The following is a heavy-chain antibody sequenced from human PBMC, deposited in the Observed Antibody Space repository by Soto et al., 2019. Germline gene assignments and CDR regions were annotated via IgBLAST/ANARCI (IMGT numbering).Heavy chain of an antibody. J-gene: IGHJ4*02. CDR2: INANSGGT. V-gene: IGHV1-2*02. Sequence: QVQLVQSWAEVKKPGASVKVSCKASGYTFTDYYMHWVRQAPGHGLAWMGCINANSGGTNYPQKFQGRVTLTRDTSISTVYMELSSLRSDDTAVYYCASGASSNWPDFWGRGTLVTVSS. CDR1: GYTFTDYY. CDR3: ASGASSNWPDF. D-gene: IGHD6-13*01.